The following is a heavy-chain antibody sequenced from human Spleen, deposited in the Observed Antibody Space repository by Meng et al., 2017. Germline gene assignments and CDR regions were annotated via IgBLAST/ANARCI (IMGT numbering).Heavy chain of an antibody. D-gene: IGHD3-22*01. J-gene: IGHJ6*02. CDR2: IYWDDDK. V-gene: IGHV2-5*02. CDR3: ARMDYYDSSGYGMDV. CDR1: GFSLSTSGVG. Sequence: SGPTLMKPTQTLTLTCTFSGFSLSTSGVGVGWIRQPPGKALEWLALIYWDDDKRYSPSLKSRLTITKDTSKNQVVLTMTNMDPVDTATYYCARMDYYDSSGYGMDVWGQGTTVTVSS.